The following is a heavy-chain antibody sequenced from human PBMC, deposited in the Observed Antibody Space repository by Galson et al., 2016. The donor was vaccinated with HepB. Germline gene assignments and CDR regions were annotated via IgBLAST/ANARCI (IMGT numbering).Heavy chain of an antibody. CDR1: GFTFSSYS. CDR3: ARDRVSGDFWSGYYTGIGMDV. J-gene: IGHJ6*02. D-gene: IGHD3-3*01. V-gene: IGHV3-48*02. Sequence: SLRLSCAASGFTFSSYSMNWVRQAPGKGLEWVSYIRSSSSTIYYADSVKGRFTLSRDNAKNSLYLQMNSLRDEDTAVYYCARDRVSGDFWSGYYTGIGMDVWGQGTTVTVSS. CDR2: IRSSSSTI.